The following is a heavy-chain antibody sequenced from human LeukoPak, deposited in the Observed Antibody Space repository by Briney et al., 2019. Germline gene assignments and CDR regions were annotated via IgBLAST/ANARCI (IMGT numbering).Heavy chain of an antibody. Sequence: GASVKVSCKASGYTFTGYYMHWVRQAPGQGLEWMGWINPNSGGTNYAQKFQGWVTMTRDTSISTTYMELSRLRSDDTAVYYCARDVGEGWFDPWGQGTLVTVSS. CDR2: INPNSGGT. V-gene: IGHV1-2*04. CDR3: ARDVGEGWFDP. J-gene: IGHJ5*02. CDR1: GYTFTGYY. D-gene: IGHD3-10*01.